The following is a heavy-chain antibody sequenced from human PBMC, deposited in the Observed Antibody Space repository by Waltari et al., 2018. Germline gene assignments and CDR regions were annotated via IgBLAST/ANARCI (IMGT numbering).Heavy chain of an antibody. Sequence: QVQLVQSGAEVKKPGSSVKVSCKASGGTFSSYAISWVRRAHGQGLEWMGGIRPSVGTQKTEQKVQGRVTITANESTSTAYMELSSRRSEDTAVYYCARGASVVVAATQTFDYWGQGTLVTVSS. CDR2: IRPSVGTQ. CDR1: GGTFSSYA. V-gene: IGHV1-69*01. D-gene: IGHD2-15*01. J-gene: IGHJ4*02. CDR3: ARGASVVVAATQTFDY.